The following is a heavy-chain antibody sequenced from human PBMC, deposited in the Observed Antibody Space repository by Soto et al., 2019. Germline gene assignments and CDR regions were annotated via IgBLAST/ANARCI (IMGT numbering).Heavy chain of an antibody. V-gene: IGHV4-34*01. CDR3: ARGVSYYYYGMDV. D-gene: IGHD2-21*01. CDR1: GGTFSGYY. Sequence: SGTLSLTWAFYGGTFSGYYWICPLQPPGKGLDWIGEINHSGSTNYNPSLKSRVTISVDTSKNQFSLKLSSVTAADTAVYYCARGVSYYYYGMDVWGQGTTVTVSS. CDR2: INHSGST. J-gene: IGHJ6*02.